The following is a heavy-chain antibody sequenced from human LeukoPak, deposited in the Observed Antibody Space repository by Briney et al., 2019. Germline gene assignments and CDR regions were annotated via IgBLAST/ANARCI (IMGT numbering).Heavy chain of an antibody. CDR3: ARGSYDFWSGYWGYYFDY. V-gene: IGHV4-34*01. J-gene: IGHJ4*02. CDR1: GGSFSGYS. D-gene: IGHD3-3*01. Sequence: PSETLSLTCAVYGGSFSGYSWTWIRQPPGKGLEWIGEIDRSGSTNYNPALKSRLTISVDTSKNQFSLKLTSVTAADTAAYYCARGSYDFWSGYWGYYFDYWGQGTLVTVSS. CDR2: IDRSGST.